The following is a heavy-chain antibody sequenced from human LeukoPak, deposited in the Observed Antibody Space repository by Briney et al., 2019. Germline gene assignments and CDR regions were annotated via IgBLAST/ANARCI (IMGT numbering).Heavy chain of an antibody. J-gene: IGHJ4*02. V-gene: IGHV3-9*01. CDR2: VTWNSASI. CDR1: GFTFDDYA. Sequence: AGGSLRLSCAASGFTFDDYAMYWVRQAPGKGLEWVSGVTWNSASIDYAASVKGRFTVSRDNARNSLYLRMNSLRSEDTALYYCARGRSLKQWMVRSGAEYFDYWGQGALVTVSS. CDR3: ARGRSLKQWMVRSGAEYFDY. D-gene: IGHD6-19*01.